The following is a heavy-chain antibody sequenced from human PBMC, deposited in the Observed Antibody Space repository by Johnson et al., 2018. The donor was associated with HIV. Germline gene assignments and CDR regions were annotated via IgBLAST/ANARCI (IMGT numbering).Heavy chain of an antibody. Sequence: LVESGGGVVQPGRSLRLSCAASGFTFSNYGMHWVRKAPGKGLEWVAVISYDGSNKYYGDSVKGRFTISRDNSKNTLYLQMNSLRAEDTAVFYCAKVGIEGPTSLLRAFEMWGQGTMVTVSS. CDR2: ISYDGSNK. V-gene: IGHV3-30*18. CDR1: GFTFSNYG. D-gene: IGHD1-26*01. CDR3: AKVGIEGPTSLLRAFEM. J-gene: IGHJ3*02.